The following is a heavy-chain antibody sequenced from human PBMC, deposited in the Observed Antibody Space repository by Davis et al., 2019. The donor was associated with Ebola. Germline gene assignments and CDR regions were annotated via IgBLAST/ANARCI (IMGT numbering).Heavy chain of an antibody. D-gene: IGHD2-8*02. V-gene: IGHV1-46*01. CDR2: INLSGGST. J-gene: IGHJ6*02. CDR3: AREIVLVSTQRYYYYYGMDV. Sequence: ASVQVSCKASGYTFTSYYMHWVRQAPGHGLEWLGIINLSGGSTIYAQKFQGRVTMTRDTSTSTVYMELSSLRSEDTAAYYCAREIVLVSTQRYYYYYGMDVWGQGTTVTVSS. CDR1: GYTFTSYY.